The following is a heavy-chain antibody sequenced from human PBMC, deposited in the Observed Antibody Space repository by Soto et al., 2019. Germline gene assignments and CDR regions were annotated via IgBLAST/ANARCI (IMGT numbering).Heavy chain of an antibody. CDR2: IIPIFGTA. J-gene: IGHJ6*02. D-gene: IGHD2-15*01. Sequence: QVQLVQSGAGVKKPGSSVKVSCKASGGTFSSYAISWVRQAPGQGLEWMGGIIPIFGTANYAQKFQGRVTITADESTSTAYMELSSLRSEDTAVYYCARVPFGYCSGGSCPSTPLYYYGMDVWGQGTTVTVSS. CDR3: ARVPFGYCSGGSCPSTPLYYYGMDV. V-gene: IGHV1-69*12. CDR1: GGTFSSYA.